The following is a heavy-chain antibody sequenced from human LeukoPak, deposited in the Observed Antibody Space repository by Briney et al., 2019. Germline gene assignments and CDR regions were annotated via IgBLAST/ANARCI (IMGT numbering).Heavy chain of an antibody. CDR1: GFTFSGSA. V-gene: IGHV3-73*01. D-gene: IGHD3-22*01. CDR3: TGRLSYYYDSSGYFFDY. CDR2: IRSKANSYAT. Sequence: GGSLRLSCAASGFTFSGSAMHWVRQASGKGLEWVGRIRSKANSYATAYAASVKGRFTISRDDSRNTAYLQMNSLKTEDTAVYYCTGRLSYYYDSSGYFFDYWSQGTLVTVSS. J-gene: IGHJ4*02.